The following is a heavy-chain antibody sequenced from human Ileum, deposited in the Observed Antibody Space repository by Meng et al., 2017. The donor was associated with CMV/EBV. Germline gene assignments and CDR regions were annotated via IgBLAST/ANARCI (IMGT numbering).Heavy chain of an antibody. V-gene: IGHV1-18*01. J-gene: IGHJ4*02. Sequence: VRALRAGAEGKGSGALVKVSCQASGYTFGSQDFTWVRQAPGQGLEWMGWINSYNGDTSYAQKFQGRVTMTTDTSTSTAYMELNSLKSDDTAVYYCARGIDYWGQGTLVTVSS. CDR1: GYTFGSQD. CDR2: INSYNGDT. CDR3: ARGIDY.